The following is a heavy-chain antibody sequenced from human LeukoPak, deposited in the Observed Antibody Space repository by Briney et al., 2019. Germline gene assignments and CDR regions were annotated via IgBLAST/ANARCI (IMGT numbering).Heavy chain of an antibody. CDR3: ARGSGSSGWYWFDP. D-gene: IGHD6-19*01. J-gene: IGHJ5*02. CDR1: GYTFTSYD. V-gene: IGHV1-8*01. CDR2: MNPNSGNT. Sequence: ASVKVSCKASGYTFTSYDINWVRQATGQGLEWMGWMNPNSGNTGYAQKFQGRVTMTRNTSISTAYMELSSLRSEDTAVYYCARGSGSSGWYWFDPWGRGTLVTVSS.